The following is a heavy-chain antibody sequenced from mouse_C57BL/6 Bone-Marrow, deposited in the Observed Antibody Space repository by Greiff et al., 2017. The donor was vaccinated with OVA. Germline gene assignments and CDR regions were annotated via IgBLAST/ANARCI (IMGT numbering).Heavy chain of an antibody. CDR3: ARAYLFLRLAWFAY. CDR1: GFTFSSYA. J-gene: IGHJ3*01. D-gene: IGHD1-1*01. CDR2: ISDGGSYT. Sequence: EVHLVESGGGLVKPGGSLKLSCAASGFTFSSYAMSWVRQTPEKRLEWVATISDGGSYTYYPDNVKGRFTISRDNAKNNQYLQMIHLNAEDPAMYYFARAYLFLRLAWFAYWGQGTLVTVSA. V-gene: IGHV5-4*01.